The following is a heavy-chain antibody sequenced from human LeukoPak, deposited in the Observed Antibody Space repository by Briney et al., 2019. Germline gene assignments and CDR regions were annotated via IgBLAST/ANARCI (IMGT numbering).Heavy chain of an antibody. J-gene: IGHJ4*02. CDR2: ISSSSSYI. V-gene: IGHV3-21*01. CDR1: GFTFSSYS. CDR3: AKTYSSGYFDY. D-gene: IGHD6-25*01. Sequence: AGSLRLSCAASGFTFSSYSMTWVRQALGKGLEWVSSISSSSSYIYYADSVKGRFTISRDNAKNSLYLQMNSLRAEDTAVYYCAKTYSSGYFDYWGQGTLVTVSS.